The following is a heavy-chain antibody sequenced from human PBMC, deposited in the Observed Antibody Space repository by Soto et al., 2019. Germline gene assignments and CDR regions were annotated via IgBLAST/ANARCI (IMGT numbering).Heavy chain of an antibody. Sequence: QVQLQESGPGLVKPSETLSLTCTVSGGSISSYYWSWIRQPPGKGLEWIGYIYYSGSTNYNPSLNRRVTISVDTSNNQFSLKLSSVTAADTAVYYCARRWGAAFDYWGQGTLVTVSS. V-gene: IGHV4-59*08. CDR1: GGSISSYY. D-gene: IGHD1-26*01. J-gene: IGHJ4*02. CDR3: ARRWGAAFDY. CDR2: IYYSGST.